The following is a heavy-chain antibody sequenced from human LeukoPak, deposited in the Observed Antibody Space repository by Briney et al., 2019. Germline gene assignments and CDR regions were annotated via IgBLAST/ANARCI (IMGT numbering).Heavy chain of an antibody. CDR3: ARDTQYSSSWYRYYYYYMDV. V-gene: IGHV1-2*02. CDR2: INPNSGGT. D-gene: IGHD6-13*01. J-gene: IGHJ6*03. Sequence: ASVKVPCKASGYTFTGYYMHWVRQAPGQGLEWMGWINPNSGGTNYAQKFQGRVTMTRDTSISTAYMELSRLRSDDTAVYYCARDTQYSSSWYRYYYYYMDVWGKGTTVTVSS. CDR1: GYTFTGYY.